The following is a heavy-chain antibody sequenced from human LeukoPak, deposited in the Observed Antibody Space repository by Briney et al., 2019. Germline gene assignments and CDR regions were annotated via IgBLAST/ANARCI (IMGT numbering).Heavy chain of an antibody. CDR3: ARDRPGP. CDR1: GGSFSGHY. V-gene: IGHV4-34*01. D-gene: IGHD3-10*01. Sequence: PSETLSLTCAVYGGSFSGHYWSWIRQPPGKGLEWIGEINHSGSTNYNPSLKSRVTISVDTSKNQFSLKLSSVTAADTAVYYCARDRPGPWGQGTMVTVSS. J-gene: IGHJ3*01. CDR2: INHSGST.